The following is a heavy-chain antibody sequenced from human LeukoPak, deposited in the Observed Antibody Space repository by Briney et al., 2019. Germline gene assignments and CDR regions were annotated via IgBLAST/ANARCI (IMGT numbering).Heavy chain of an antibody. CDR3: ATPTVVTAVRNAFDI. D-gene: IGHD2-21*02. Sequence: GASLQISCKGSGSNFTNYWIGWVRQMPGKGLEWMGIIYPGDSDTRYSPSFQGQVTISADKSISTAYLQWSTLKASDTAMYYCATPTVVTAVRNAFDIWGQGTMVTVSS. CDR1: GSNFTNYW. J-gene: IGHJ3*02. V-gene: IGHV5-51*01. CDR2: IYPGDSDT.